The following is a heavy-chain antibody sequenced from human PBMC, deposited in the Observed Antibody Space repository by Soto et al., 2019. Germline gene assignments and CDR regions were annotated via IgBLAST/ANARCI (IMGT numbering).Heavy chain of an antibody. Sequence: ASVKVSCKASGGTISSYAISWVRQAPGQGLEWMGGIIPIFGTANYAQKFQGRVTITADKSTSTAYMEMRSLRSDDTAVYYCARDLDGSGSYYTDYWGPGTLVTVSS. J-gene: IGHJ4*02. CDR2: IIPIFGTA. CDR1: GGTISSYA. CDR3: ARDLDGSGSYYTDY. D-gene: IGHD3-10*01. V-gene: IGHV1-69*06.